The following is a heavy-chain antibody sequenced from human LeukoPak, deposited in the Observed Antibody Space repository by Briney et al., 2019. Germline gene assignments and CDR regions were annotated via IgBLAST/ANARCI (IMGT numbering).Heavy chain of an antibody. V-gene: IGHV4-34*01. CDR2: INHSGST. CDR1: GGSFSGYY. CDR3: ARFARGPIAAWDY. Sequence: LETLSLTCAVYGGSFSGYYWSWIRQPPGKGLEWIGEINHSGSTNYNPSLKSRVTISVDTSKNQFSLKLSSVTAADTAVYYCARFARGPIAAWDYWGQGTLVTVSS. D-gene: IGHD6-6*01. J-gene: IGHJ4*02.